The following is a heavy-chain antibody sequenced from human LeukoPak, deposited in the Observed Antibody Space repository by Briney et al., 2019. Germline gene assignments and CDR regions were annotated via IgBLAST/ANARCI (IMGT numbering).Heavy chain of an antibody. CDR3: ARGTYYYDSSGYYPPAFDI. CDR2: IYPGDSDT. CDR1: GYSFTSYW. Sequence: GKSLKISCKGSGYSFTSYWIGWVCQMPGKGLEWMGIIYPGDSDTRYSPSFQGQVTISADKSISTAYLQWSSLKASDTAMYYCARGTYYYDSSGYYPPAFDIWGQGTMVTVSS. J-gene: IGHJ3*02. D-gene: IGHD3-22*01. V-gene: IGHV5-51*01.